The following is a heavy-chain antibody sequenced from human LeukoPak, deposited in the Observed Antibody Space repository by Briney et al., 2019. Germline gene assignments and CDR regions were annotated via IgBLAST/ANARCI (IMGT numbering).Heavy chain of an antibody. V-gene: IGHV4-39*01. CDR1: GGSISTSSYY. J-gene: IGHJ4*02. D-gene: IGHD2-15*01. CDR3: ARHGYCSGGSCYWDY. Sequence: SETLSLTCTVSGGSISTSSYYWGWIRQPPGKGLEWIGTIYYSGSTYYNPSLKSRVTISVDTSKNLFSLKLSSVTAADTAVYYCARHGYCSGGSCYWDYWGQGTLVTVSS. CDR2: IYYSGST.